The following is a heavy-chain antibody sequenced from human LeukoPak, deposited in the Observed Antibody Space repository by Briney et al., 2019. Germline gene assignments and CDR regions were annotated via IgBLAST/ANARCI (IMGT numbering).Heavy chain of an antibody. D-gene: IGHD3-10*01. J-gene: IGHJ4*02. CDR1: GFTFSSYA. CDR3: ANDSSLLCLGEFTGSSGFDY. CDR2: ISGSGGDT. V-gene: IGHV3-23*01. Sequence: PGGSLRLSCAASGFTFSSYAMSWVRQAPGEGLEGVSAISGSGGDTYYADSVKGGFTICRDNSKNTLYLQLTSPRAEDTAVYYCANDSSLLCLGEFTGSSGFDYWGQGTLVTVSS.